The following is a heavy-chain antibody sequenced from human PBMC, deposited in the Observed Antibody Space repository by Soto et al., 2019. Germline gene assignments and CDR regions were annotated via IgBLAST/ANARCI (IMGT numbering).Heavy chain of an antibody. CDR1: GFTFSSYA. CDR3: AKAPSYGSGSYAAFDI. V-gene: IGHV3-23*01. Sequence: VQLLESGGGLVQPGGSLRLSCAASGFTFSSYAMSWVRQAPGKGLEWVSAISGSGGSTYYADSVKGRFTISRDNSKNTLYLQMNSLRAEDTAVYYCAKAPSYGSGSYAAFDIWGQGTMVTVSS. J-gene: IGHJ3*02. D-gene: IGHD3-10*01. CDR2: ISGSGGST.